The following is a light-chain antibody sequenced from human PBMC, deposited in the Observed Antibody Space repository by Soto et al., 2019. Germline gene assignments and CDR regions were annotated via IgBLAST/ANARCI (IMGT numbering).Light chain of an antibody. V-gene: IGKV3-20*01. CDR1: QSVTNSF. CDR2: GAS. CDR3: QQYVSSPWA. J-gene: IGKJ1*01. Sequence: EIVLAQSAVAVSLSPGESACLSCRASQSVTNSFLAWYQQKPGQAPRLLIYGASRRATGIPDRFTGSGSGTDFTLTISRLEPEDFAVYYCQQYVSSPWAFGQGTKVDIK.